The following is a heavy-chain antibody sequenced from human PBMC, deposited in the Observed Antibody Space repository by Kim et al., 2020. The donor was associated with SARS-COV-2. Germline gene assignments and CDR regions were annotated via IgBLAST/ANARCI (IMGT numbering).Heavy chain of an antibody. CDR1: GFTFSSYG. D-gene: IGHD5-12*01. V-gene: IGHV3-30*18. J-gene: IGHJ6*02. CDR2: ISYDGSNK. Sequence: GGSLRLSCAASGFTFSSYGMHWVRQAPGKGLEWVAVISYDGSNKYYADSVKGRFTISRDNSKNTLYLQMNSLRAEDTAVYYCAKTGSGYDYYYYYGRDVWGPGTTVAGSS. CDR3: AKTGSGYDYYYYYGRDV.